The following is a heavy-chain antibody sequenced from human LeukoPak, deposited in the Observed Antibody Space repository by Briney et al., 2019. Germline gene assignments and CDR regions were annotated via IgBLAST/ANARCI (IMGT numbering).Heavy chain of an antibody. Sequence: ESLKISCKGSGYSFTSHWIGWVRQMPGKGLEWMGIIYPGDSDTRYSPSFQGQVTISADKSITTAYLQWSSLKASDSAMYYCARGGYNYDTSAYSYGYWGQGTLVTVSS. CDR2: IYPGDSDT. V-gene: IGHV5-51*01. CDR3: ARGGYNYDTSAYSYGY. D-gene: IGHD3-22*01. J-gene: IGHJ4*02. CDR1: GYSFTSHW.